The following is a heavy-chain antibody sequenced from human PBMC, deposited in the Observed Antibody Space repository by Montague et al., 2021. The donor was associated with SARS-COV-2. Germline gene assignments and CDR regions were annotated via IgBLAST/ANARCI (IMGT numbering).Heavy chain of an antibody. J-gene: IGHJ4*02. Sequence: SETLSLTCTVSGGSMRSYFWSWIRQPPGKGLEWIGYIYNSGSKNYNPSLKSRVTISLDTSKNQFSLKLSSVTAADTAVYYCAREIDFRGSDYVHVASYFDYWGQGTLVTVSS. CDR2: IYNSGSK. CDR1: GGSMRSYF. CDR3: AREIDFRGSDYVHVASYFDY. V-gene: IGHV4-59*01. D-gene: IGHD5-12*01.